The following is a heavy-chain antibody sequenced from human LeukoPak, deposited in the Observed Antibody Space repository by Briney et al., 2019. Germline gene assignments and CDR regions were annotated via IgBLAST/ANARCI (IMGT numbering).Heavy chain of an antibody. CDR2: ISAYNGNT. D-gene: IGHD2-2*01. V-gene: IGHV1-18*01. J-gene: IGHJ5*02. CDR1: GYTFTSYG. CDR3: ARDPGLHCSSTSCLNWFDP. Sequence: EASVKVSCKASGYTFTSYGISWVRQAPGQGLEWMGWISAYNGNTNYAQKLQGRVTMTTDTSTSTAYMELRSLRSDDTAVYYCARDPGLHCSSTSCLNWFDPWAREPWSPSPQ.